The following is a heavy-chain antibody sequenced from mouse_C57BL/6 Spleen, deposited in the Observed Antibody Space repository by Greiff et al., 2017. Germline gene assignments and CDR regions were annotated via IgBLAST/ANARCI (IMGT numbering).Heavy chain of an antibody. CDR2: IDPETGGT. CDR3: TVYYDCSWFAY. J-gene: IGHJ3*01. Sequence: QVQLQQSGAELVRPGASVTLSCKASGYTFTDYEMHWVKQTPVHGLEWIGAIDPETGGTAYNQKFKGKAILTADKSSSTAYMELRSLTSEDSAVYYCTVYYDCSWFAYWGQGTLVTVSA. D-gene: IGHD2-4*01. V-gene: IGHV1-15*01. CDR1: GYTFTDYE.